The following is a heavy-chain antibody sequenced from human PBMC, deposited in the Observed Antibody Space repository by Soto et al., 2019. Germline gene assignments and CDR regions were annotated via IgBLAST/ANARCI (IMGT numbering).Heavy chain of an antibody. CDR1: GGSISSGGYY. D-gene: IGHD1-26*01. Sequence: SETLSLTCTVSGGSISSGGYYWSWIRQHPGKGLEWIGYIYYSGSTYYNPSLKSRVTISVDTSKNQFSLKLSSVTAADTAVYYCARGSGYSGSSGVAFDIWGQGTMVTVSS. CDR3: ARGSGYSGSSGVAFDI. V-gene: IGHV4-31*03. J-gene: IGHJ3*02. CDR2: IYYSGST.